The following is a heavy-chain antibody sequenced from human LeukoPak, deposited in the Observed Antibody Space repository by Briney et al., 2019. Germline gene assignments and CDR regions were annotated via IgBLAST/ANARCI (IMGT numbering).Heavy chain of an antibody. Sequence: SEILSLTCSISDGSIRSYYWSWIRQPPGRGLEWIGNIYYSGSTKYNPSLKSRVTISLDTSKKEFSLRLSSVTAADTAIYFCASLTTVTDNFDYWGQGALVTVSS. V-gene: IGHV4-59*01. D-gene: IGHD4-17*01. CDR1: DGSIRSYY. CDR2: IYYSGST. CDR3: ASLTTVTDNFDY. J-gene: IGHJ4*02.